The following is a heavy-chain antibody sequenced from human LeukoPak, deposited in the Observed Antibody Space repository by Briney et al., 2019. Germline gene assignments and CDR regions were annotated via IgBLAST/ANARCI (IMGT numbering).Heavy chain of an antibody. J-gene: IGHJ6*03. Sequence: SETLSLTCTVSGGSISSSSYYWGWIRQPPGKGLEWIGSIYYSGSTYHNPSLKSRVTISVDTSKNQFSLKLSSVTAADTAVYYCAREGKDIVVVPAAMRYYYYIDVWGKGTTVTISS. D-gene: IGHD2-2*01. CDR2: IYYSGST. V-gene: IGHV4-39*07. CDR3: AREGKDIVVVPAAMRYYYYIDV. CDR1: GGSISSSSYY.